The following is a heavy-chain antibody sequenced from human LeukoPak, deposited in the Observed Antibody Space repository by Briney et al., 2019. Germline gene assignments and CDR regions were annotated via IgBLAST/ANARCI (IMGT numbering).Heavy chain of an antibody. V-gene: IGHV1-2*02. CDR3: AGSYCGGDCYSTFDS. J-gene: IGHJ4*02. D-gene: IGHD2-21*02. CDR2: INPNSGDT. Sequence: GASVKVSCKASGYTFTDYFMHWVRQAPGQGLEWMGGINPNSGDTNYAQKFQGRVSMTRDTSINTAYMELSSLRSDDTAVYFCAGSYCGGDCYSTFDSWGQGTLVTVSS. CDR1: GYTFTDYF.